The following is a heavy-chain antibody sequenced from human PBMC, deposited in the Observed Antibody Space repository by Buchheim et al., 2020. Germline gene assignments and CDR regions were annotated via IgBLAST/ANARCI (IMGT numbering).Heavy chain of an antibody. Sequence: QVQLVESGGGVVQPGRSLRLSCAASGFTFSSYAMHWVRQAPGKGLEWVAVISYDGSNKYYADSVKGQFTISRDNSKNTLYLQMNSLRAEDTAVYYCARDSAQGGVDYWGQGTL. CDR1: GFTFSSYA. D-gene: IGHD3-16*01. CDR3: ARDSAQGGVDY. J-gene: IGHJ4*02. V-gene: IGHV3-30*04. CDR2: ISYDGSNK.